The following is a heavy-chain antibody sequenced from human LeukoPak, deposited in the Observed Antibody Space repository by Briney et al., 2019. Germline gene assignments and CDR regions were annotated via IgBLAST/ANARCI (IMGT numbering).Heavy chain of an antibody. J-gene: IGHJ4*02. Sequence: PGGSLRLSCAASGFTFSSYAMHWVRQAPGKGLEYVSAISSNGGSTYYANSVKGRFTISRDNSKSTLYLQMGSLRAEDMAVYYCARRRYFDYWGQGTLVTVSS. V-gene: IGHV3-64*01. CDR1: GFTFSSYA. CDR3: ARRRYFDY. CDR2: ISSNGGST.